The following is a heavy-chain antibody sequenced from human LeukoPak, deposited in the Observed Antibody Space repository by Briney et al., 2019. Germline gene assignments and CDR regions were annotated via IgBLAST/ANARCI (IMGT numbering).Heavy chain of an antibody. CDR3: AKDLFYCSSTSCYPGPFDY. Sequence: GGSLRLSCAASGFTFSSYAMSWVRQAPGKGLEWVSAISGSGGSTYYADSVKGRFTISRDNSKNTLYLQMNSLRAEDTAVYYCAKDLFYCSSTSCYPGPFDYWGQGTLVTVSS. J-gene: IGHJ4*02. V-gene: IGHV3-23*01. D-gene: IGHD2-2*01. CDR2: ISGSGGST. CDR1: GFTFSSYA.